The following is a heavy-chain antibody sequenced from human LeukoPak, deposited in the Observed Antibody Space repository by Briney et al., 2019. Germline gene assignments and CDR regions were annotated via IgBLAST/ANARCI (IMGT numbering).Heavy chain of an antibody. CDR1: GFTFSSYS. CDR2: ISSSSSYI. V-gene: IGHV3-21*01. Sequence: GGSLRLSCAASGFTFSSYSMNWVRQAPGKGLEWVSSISSSSSYIYYADSVKGRFTISRDNAKNSLYLQMNSLRAEDTAVYYCARYYDSSGYYDGSDYWGQGTLVTVSS. CDR3: ARYYDSSGYYDGSDY. D-gene: IGHD3-22*01. J-gene: IGHJ4*02.